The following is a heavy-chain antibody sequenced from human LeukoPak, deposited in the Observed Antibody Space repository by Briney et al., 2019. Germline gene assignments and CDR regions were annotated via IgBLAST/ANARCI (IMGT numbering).Heavy chain of an antibody. Sequence: AGGSLGLSCAASGFTFSGYAMSWVRQAPGKGLEWVSLISGSGGGTYYADSVKGRFTIFRDNSKNTQYLQMNSLRAEDTAVYYCAKTGPEAAYNIYFDHWGQGTLVTVSS. D-gene: IGHD2-15*01. CDR1: GFTFSGYA. CDR2: ISGSGGGT. CDR3: AKTGPEAAYNIYFDH. J-gene: IGHJ4*02. V-gene: IGHV3-23*01.